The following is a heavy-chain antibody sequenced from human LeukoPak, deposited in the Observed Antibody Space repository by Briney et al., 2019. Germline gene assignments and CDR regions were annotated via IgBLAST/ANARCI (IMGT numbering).Heavy chain of an antibody. D-gene: IGHD6-19*01. CDR1: GFTSSNFW. J-gene: IGHJ4*02. CDR3: ASLNSGWYGNFDY. CDR2: IKQDGSET. V-gene: IGHV3-7*03. Sequence: GGSLRLSCAASGFTSSNFWMSWVRQAPGKGLEWVAHIKQDGSETSYVDSVKGRFIISRDNAKNSLYLQMNSLRAEDTAVYYCASLNSGWYGNFDYWGQGTLVTVSS.